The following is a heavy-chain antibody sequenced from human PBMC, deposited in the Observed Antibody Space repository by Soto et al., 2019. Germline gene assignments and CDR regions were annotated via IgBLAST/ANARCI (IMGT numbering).Heavy chain of an antibody. J-gene: IGHJ4*02. CDR1: GFTFSNYG. CDR3: AKDGYAYGSADF. D-gene: IGHD5-18*01. Sequence: SLRLSCAASGFTFSNYGTHWVRQAPGKGLEWVALISSDGSNKYYADSVKGRFTISRDNSKNTLYLQMNSLRAEDTAVYYCAKDGYAYGSADFWGQGTLVTVSS. V-gene: IGHV3-30*18. CDR2: ISSDGSNK.